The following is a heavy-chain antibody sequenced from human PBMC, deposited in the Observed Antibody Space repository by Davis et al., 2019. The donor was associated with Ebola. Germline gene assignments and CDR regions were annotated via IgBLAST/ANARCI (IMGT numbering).Heavy chain of an antibody. CDR2: IYPGDSDT. D-gene: IGHD3-10*01. CDR3: ATPGRYYYGSGSWNFDY. Sequence: GESLKISCKASGYRFTNYWIGWVRQMPGKGLEWMGIIYPGDSDTRYSPSFQGQVTISADKSISTAYLQWSSLKASDTAMYYCATPGRYYYGSGSWNFDYWGQGTLVTVSS. V-gene: IGHV5-51*01. J-gene: IGHJ4*02. CDR1: GYRFTNYW.